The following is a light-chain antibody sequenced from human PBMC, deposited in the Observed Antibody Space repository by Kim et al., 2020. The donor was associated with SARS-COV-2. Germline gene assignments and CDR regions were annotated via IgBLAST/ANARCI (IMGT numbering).Light chain of an antibody. CDR3: QQRSDWPPT. CDR1: QNVARY. Sequence: LSPGDGATLSCRASQNVARYLAWYQQKPGQPPRLLIYDVSNRAAGIPARFSGSGSGADFTLTISTLEPEDSAVYYCQQRSDWPPTFGGGTKVEIK. J-gene: IGKJ4*01. V-gene: IGKV3-11*01. CDR2: DVS.